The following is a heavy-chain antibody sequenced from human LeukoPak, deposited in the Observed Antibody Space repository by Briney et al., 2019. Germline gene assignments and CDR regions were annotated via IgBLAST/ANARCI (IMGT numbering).Heavy chain of an antibody. CDR3: TRGAAGSPYYYYYMDV. D-gene: IGHD6-13*01. CDR1: GFTFSTYT. Sequence: PGGSLRLSCVASGFTFSTYTMNWVRQASGKGLEWVGRIRSKANSYATAYAASVKGRFTNSRDDSKNTAYLQMNSLKTEDTAVYYCTRGAAGSPYYYYYMDVWGKGTTVTVSS. V-gene: IGHV3-73*01. CDR2: IRSKANSYAT. J-gene: IGHJ6*03.